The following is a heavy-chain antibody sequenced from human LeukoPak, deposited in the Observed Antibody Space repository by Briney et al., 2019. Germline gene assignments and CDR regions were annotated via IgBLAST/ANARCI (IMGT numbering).Heavy chain of an antibody. J-gene: IGHJ4*02. CDR2: IYYSGST. Sequence: SETLSLTCAVSGGSFSGYYWSWVRQPPGQGLERIGYIYYSGSTNYNPSLKSRVTLSVDTSKNQFSLKLSSVIAADAAVYYCARLITAFQAFDSWGQGTLVTVSS. D-gene: IGHD3-16*01. V-gene: IGHV4-59*01. CDR3: ARLITAFQAFDS. CDR1: GGSFSGYY.